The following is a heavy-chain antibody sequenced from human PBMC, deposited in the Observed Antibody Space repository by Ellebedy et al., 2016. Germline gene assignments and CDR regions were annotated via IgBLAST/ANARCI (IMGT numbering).Heavy chain of an antibody. CDR3: AVRSGEAYHYHYSMDV. V-gene: IGHV3-53*01. CDR1: GFTVGNNY. D-gene: IGHD3-10*01. J-gene: IGHJ6*02. Sequence: GESLKISXAASGFTVGNNYMSWVRQAPGKGLEWVSLIYSSGSTYYADSVKGRFTISRDSSENTLYLQMNSLRDEDTAVYYCAVRSGEAYHYHYSMDVWGQGTTVTVSS. CDR2: IYSSGST.